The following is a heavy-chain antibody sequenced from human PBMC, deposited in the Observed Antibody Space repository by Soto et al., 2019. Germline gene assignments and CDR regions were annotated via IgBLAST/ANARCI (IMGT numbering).Heavy chain of an antibody. CDR1: GFTFSTFA. J-gene: IGHJ4*02. CDR2: ISRNGGNT. Sequence: GGSLRLSCSAPGFTFSTFAMHWVRQAPGKGLEYVSVISRNGGNTYYADSVKGRFTISRDNSKNTLYLQMSSLRAEDTAVYYCVRNGPGIAVAGYFDYWGQGTLVTVSS. D-gene: IGHD6-19*01. V-gene: IGHV3-64D*08. CDR3: VRNGPGIAVAGYFDY.